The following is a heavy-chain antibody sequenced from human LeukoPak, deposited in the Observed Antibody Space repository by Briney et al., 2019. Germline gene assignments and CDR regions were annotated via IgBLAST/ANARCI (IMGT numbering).Heavy chain of an antibody. Sequence: ASVKVSCKASGGTFSSYAISWLRQAPGQGLEWMGRIIPILGIANYAQKFQGRVTITADKSTSTAYMELSSLRSEDTAVYYCARSPPQLLNGMDVWGQGTTVTVSS. D-gene: IGHD2-2*01. J-gene: IGHJ6*02. CDR1: GGTFSSYA. CDR2: IIPILGIA. CDR3: ARSPPQLLNGMDV. V-gene: IGHV1-69*04.